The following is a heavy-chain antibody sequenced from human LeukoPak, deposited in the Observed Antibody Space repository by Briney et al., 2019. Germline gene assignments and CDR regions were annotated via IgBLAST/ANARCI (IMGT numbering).Heavy chain of an antibody. Sequence: GASVKISCKTSGYMFITYYINWVRQARGQGLEWMGSINPSGGSTTHAQKFQGRVTMTRDRSTSTVYMELSSLRSEDTAVYYCAREKLSSRSPDYWGQGTLVTVS. J-gene: IGHJ4*02. CDR1: GYMFITYY. CDR2: INPSGGST. V-gene: IGHV1-46*01. CDR3: AREKLSSRSPDY. D-gene: IGHD6-6*01.